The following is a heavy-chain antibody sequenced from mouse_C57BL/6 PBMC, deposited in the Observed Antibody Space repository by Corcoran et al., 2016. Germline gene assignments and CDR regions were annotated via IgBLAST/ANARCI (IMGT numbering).Heavy chain of an antibody. CDR3: ARQAPYDWINFDY. CDR2: INPYNGGT. J-gene: IGHJ2*01. Sequence: EVQLQQSGPVLVKPGASVKMSCKASGYTFTDYYMNWVKQSHGKSLEWIGIINPYNGGTSYNQKFKGKATLTVDKSSSTAYMELNSLTSEDSAVYYCARQAPYDWINFDYWGQGTTLTVSS. V-gene: IGHV1-19*01. CDR1: GYTFTDYY. D-gene: IGHD2-12*01.